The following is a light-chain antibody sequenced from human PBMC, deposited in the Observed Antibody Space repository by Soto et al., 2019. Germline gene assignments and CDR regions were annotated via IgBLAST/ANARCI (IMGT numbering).Light chain of an antibody. CDR1: SSDIGGYNC. CDR2: DVS. J-gene: IGLJ1*01. CDR3: SSYRSGSTLYV. V-gene: IGLV2-14*01. Sequence: QSALTQPASVSGSPGQSITISCTGTSSDIGGYNCVSWFQQHPGKAPKLMIYDVSNRPSGVSNRFSGSKSGNTASLTISGLQAEDEADYYCSSYRSGSTLYVFGTGTKLTVL.